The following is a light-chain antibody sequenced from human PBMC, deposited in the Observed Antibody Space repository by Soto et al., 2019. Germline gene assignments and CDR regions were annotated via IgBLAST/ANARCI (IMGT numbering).Light chain of an antibody. CDR2: DAS. Sequence: EIVLTQSPATLSLSPGERATLSCRASQSVSSYLAWYQQKPGQAHRLLIYDASNRATGIPARFSGSGSGTDFTLTISSLEPEDFAVYYCQQRSNWPPYTCRRGTKLEF. CDR1: QSVSSY. CDR3: QQRSNWPPYT. V-gene: IGKV3-11*01. J-gene: IGKJ2*01.